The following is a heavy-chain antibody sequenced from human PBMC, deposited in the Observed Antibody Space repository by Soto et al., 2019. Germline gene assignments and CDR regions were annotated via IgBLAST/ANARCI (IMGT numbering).Heavy chain of an antibody. CDR2: ISGSGGST. V-gene: IGHV3-23*01. J-gene: IGHJ6*03. CDR1: GFTFSSYA. Sequence: GGSLRLSCAASGFTFSSYAMSWVRQAPGKGLEWVSAISGSGGSTYYADSVKGRFTISRDNSKNTLYLQMNSLRAEDTAVYYCAKGNGGDFWSGYYKGYSYYYYMDVWGKGTTVTVSS. CDR3: AKGNGGDFWSGYYKGYSYYYYMDV. D-gene: IGHD3-3*01.